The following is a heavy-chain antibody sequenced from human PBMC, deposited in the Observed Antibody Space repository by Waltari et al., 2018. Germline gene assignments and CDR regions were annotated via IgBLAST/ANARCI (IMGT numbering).Heavy chain of an antibody. CDR1: GYTFTSYG. Sequence: QVQLVQSGAEVKKPGASVKVSCKASGYTFTSYGISWVRQAPGQGLEWMGWISAYNGNTNYAQKLQGRVTMTTDTSTSTAYMELRRLRSDDTAVYYCARVFGTYYDFWSGYYTGWFDPWGQGTLVTVSS. J-gene: IGHJ5*02. CDR2: ISAYNGNT. V-gene: IGHV1-18*01. D-gene: IGHD3-3*01. CDR3: ARVFGTYYDFWSGYYTGWFDP.